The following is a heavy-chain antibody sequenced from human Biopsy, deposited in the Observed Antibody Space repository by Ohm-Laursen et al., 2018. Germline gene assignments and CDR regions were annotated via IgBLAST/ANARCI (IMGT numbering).Heavy chain of an antibody. CDR1: GYTLNELS. J-gene: IGHJ4*02. CDR3: AADINVWNVNY. CDR2: FAPENGKT. D-gene: IGHD1-1*01. Sequence: VPVKVSCKVSGYTLNELSMHWVRQVPGKGLEWMGGFAPENGKTVYAQNFQARVSLTEDASTDTAHMELRSLRSEDTAVYYCAADINVWNVNYWGQGTQVTVSS. V-gene: IGHV1-24*01.